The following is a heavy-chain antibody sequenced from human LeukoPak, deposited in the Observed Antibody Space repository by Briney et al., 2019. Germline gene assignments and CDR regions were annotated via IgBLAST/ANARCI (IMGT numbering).Heavy chain of an antibody. J-gene: IGHJ6*03. V-gene: IGHV3-23*01. D-gene: IGHD2-15*01. CDR2: ISGSGGTT. CDR3: AKGAVESLDYYFYMEV. CDR1: GFTFSSYA. Sequence: GGSLRLSCAASGFTFSSYAMSRDRQSPGKGLQWVSSISGSGGTTYIADSVKGRFTISRDNSRNTLFLEMSSLGVEDTALYYCAKGAVESLDYYFYMEVWGTGTTVTVSS.